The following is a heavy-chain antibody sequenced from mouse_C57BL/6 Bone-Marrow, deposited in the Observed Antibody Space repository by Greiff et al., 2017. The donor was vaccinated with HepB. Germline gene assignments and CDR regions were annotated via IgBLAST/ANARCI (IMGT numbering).Heavy chain of an antibody. Sequence: VQLQEYGAELARPGASVKLSCKASGYTFTSYGISWVKQRTGQGLEWIGEIYPRSGNTYYNEKFKGKATLTADKSSSTAYMELRSLTSEDSAVYFCAPALYGTLDYWGQGTTLTVSS. J-gene: IGHJ2*01. D-gene: IGHD2-1*01. CDR2: IYPRSGNT. CDR1: GYTFTSYG. CDR3: APALYGTLDY. V-gene: IGHV1-81*01.